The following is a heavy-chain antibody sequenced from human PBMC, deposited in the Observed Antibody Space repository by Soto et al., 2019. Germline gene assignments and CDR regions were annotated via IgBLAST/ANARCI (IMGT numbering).Heavy chain of an antibody. Sequence: EVQLVESGGGLVQPGGSLRLSCAASGFTFSIYWMSWVRQAPGKGLEWVANIKQDESEKYYVDSVKGRFAISRDNAKNSLYLLMNSLRAEDTAVYYCAKICSSILPHCGLDVWGQGTTVTVSS. D-gene: IGHD6-13*01. J-gene: IGHJ6*02. CDR1: GFTFSIYW. CDR3: AKICSSILPHCGLDV. V-gene: IGHV3-7*01. CDR2: IKQDESEK.